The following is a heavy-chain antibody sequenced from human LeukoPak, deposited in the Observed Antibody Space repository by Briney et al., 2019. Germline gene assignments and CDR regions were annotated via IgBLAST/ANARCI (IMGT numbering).Heavy chain of an antibody. CDR2: IYYSGST. CDR1: GDSIIGYY. CDR3: ARGESGGSGWFDP. Sequence: KTSETLSLTCTVSGDSIIGYYWTWIRQPPGKGLEWIGYIYYSGSTNYNPSLKSRVTISVDTSKNQFSLKLTSVTAADTAVYYCARGESGGSGWFDPWGQGTLVTVSS. J-gene: IGHJ5*02. V-gene: IGHV4-59*01. D-gene: IGHD2-15*01.